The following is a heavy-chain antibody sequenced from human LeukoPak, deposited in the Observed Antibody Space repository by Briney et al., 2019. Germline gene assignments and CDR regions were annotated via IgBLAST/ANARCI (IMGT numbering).Heavy chain of an antibody. CDR1: GGSISSGGYS. D-gene: IGHD3-3*01. J-gene: IGHJ6*02. CDR3: ARDGADFWSGYYRSPFGMDV. V-gene: IGHV4-30-2*01. Sequence: SETLSLTCAVSGGSISSGGYSWSWIRQPPGKGLEWIGYIYHSGSTYYNPSLKSRVTISVDRSKNQFSLKLSSVTAADTAVYYCARDGADFWSGYYRSPFGMDVWGQGTTVTVSS. CDR2: IYHSGST.